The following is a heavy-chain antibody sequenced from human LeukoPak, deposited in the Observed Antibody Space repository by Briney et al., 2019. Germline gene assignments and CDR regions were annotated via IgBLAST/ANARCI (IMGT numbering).Heavy chain of an antibody. Sequence: SETLSLTCAVYGGSFSGYYWSWIRQPPGKGLEWIGEINHSGSTNYNPPLKSRVTISVDTSKNQFSLKLSSVTAADTAVYYCARDPGDCGGDCYSPPRAFDIWGQGTMVTVSS. J-gene: IGHJ3*02. CDR3: ARDPGDCGGDCYSPPRAFDI. V-gene: IGHV4-34*01. CDR2: INHSGST. D-gene: IGHD2-21*02. CDR1: GGSFSGYY.